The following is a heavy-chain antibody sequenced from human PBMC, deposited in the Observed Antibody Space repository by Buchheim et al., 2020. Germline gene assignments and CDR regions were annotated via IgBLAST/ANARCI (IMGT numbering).Heavy chain of an antibody. CDR2: IYYSGTT. CDR3: ARDVRIVEGYYFDY. V-gene: IGHV4-30-4*01. Sequence: QVQLQESGPGLVKPSQTLSLTCTVSGGSISSGDYYWSWIRQPPGKGLEWIGYIYYSGTTYYNPSLKSPIPISVDKSKNLFSLKLSSVTAADTAVYYCARDVRIVEGYYFDYWGQGTL. J-gene: IGHJ4*02. CDR1: GGSISSGDYY. D-gene: IGHD1-14*01.